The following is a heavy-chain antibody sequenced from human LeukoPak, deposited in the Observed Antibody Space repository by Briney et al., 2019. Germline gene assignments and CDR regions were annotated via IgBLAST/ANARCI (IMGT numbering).Heavy chain of an antibody. CDR3: ARDRVELWLLEGVDY. V-gene: IGHV3-11*01. CDR1: GFTFSDYY. CDR2: ISSSGSTI. D-gene: IGHD5-18*01. J-gene: IGHJ4*02. Sequence: GGTLRLSCAAAGFTFSDYYMSWIRQAPGKGLEWVSYISSSGSTIYYADSVKGRFTISRDDAKNSLYLQMNSLRAEDTAVYYCARDRVELWLLEGVDYWAQGTLVTVTS.